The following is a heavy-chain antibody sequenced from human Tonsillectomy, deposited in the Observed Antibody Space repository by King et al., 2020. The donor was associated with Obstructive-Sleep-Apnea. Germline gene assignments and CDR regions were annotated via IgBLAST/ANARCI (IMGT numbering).Heavy chain of an antibody. CDR1: GFTFSNYA. CDR3: ASDRANWYFDL. Sequence: VKLVESGGGVVQPGRSLRLSCAASGFTFSNYAMHWVRQAPGKGLEWVATISHDESNKYYADSVKGRFTISRDNSKNTLYLQVDSLTTEDTALYYCASDRANWYFDLWGRGTLVTVSS. V-gene: IGHV3-30-3*01. J-gene: IGHJ2*01. CDR2: ISHDESNK.